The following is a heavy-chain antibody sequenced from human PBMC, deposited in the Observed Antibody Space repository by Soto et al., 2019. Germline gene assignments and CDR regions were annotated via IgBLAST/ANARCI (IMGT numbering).Heavy chain of an antibody. V-gene: IGHV4-34*01. CDR1: GGSFSGYY. D-gene: IGHD1-26*01. J-gene: IGHJ4*02. Sequence: QVQLQQWGAGLLKPSETLSLTCAVYGGSFSGYYWSWIRQPPGKGLEWIGEINHSGSTNYNPSLKKRVTISVDTYKNQFSLKLSSVTAADTAVYYCASGKIHARVGMDYWGQGTLATVSS. CDR2: INHSGST. CDR3: ASGKIHARVGMDY.